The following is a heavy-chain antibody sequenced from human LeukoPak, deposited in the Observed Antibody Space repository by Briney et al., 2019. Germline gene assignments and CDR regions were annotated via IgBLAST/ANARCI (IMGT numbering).Heavy chain of an antibody. J-gene: IGHJ4*02. Sequence: GGSLRLSCAASGFTFSSYAMSWVRQAPGKGLEWVSAISANGGGTYYADSAKGRFTISRDNSKSTLYLQMNSLRAEDTAIYYCAKNPTSFYFDYWGQGSLVTLSS. CDR3: AKNPTSFYFDY. V-gene: IGHV3-23*01. CDR1: GFTFSSYA. CDR2: ISANGGGT. D-gene: IGHD1-26*01.